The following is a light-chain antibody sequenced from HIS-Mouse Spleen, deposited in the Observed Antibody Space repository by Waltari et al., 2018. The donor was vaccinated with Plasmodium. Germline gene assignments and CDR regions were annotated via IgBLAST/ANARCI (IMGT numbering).Light chain of an antibody. J-gene: IGLJ3*02. Sequence: SYELTQPPSVSVSPGQTARSTCSGDALPKQYAYWSQQKPGQAPVLVIYKDSERPSGIPERFSGSSAGTTVTLTISGVQAEDEADYYCQSADSSGTPNWVFGGGTKLTVL. CDR1: ALPKQY. V-gene: IGLV3-25*03. CDR3: QSADSSGTPNWV. CDR2: KDS.